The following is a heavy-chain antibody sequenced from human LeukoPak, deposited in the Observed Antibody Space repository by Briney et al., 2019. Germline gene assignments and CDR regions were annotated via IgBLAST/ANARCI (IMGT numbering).Heavy chain of an antibody. J-gene: IGHJ4*02. CDR3: AREPYCGGDCSVYYFDY. CDR1: GYTFTSYY. Sequence: ASVKVSCKASGYTFTSYYMHWVRQAPGQGLEWMGIINPSGGSTSYAQKFQGRVTMTRDTSTSTVYMELSSLRSEDTAVCYCAREPYCGGDCSVYYFDYWGQGTLVTVSS. V-gene: IGHV1-46*01. D-gene: IGHD2-21*02. CDR2: INPSGGST.